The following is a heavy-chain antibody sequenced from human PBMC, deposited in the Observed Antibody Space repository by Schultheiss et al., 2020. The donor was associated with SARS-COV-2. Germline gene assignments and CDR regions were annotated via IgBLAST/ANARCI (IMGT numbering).Heavy chain of an antibody. Sequence: GESLKISCKASGYSFNSHWIGWVRQMPGKGLEWMGIIYPADSDSRYSPSFQGQVTISADKSISTAYLQWSSLKAPDTAMYYCARQSSGWFDPWGQGTLVTVSS. J-gene: IGHJ5*02. V-gene: IGHV5-51*01. CDR1: GYSFNSHW. CDR3: ARQSSGWFDP. CDR2: IYPADSDS. D-gene: IGHD6-25*01.